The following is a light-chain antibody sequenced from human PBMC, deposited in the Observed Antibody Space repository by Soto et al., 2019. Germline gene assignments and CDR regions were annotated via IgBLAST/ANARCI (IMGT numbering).Light chain of an antibody. V-gene: IGKV3-11*01. Sequence: EIVLTQSPATLSLSPGERATLSCRASQTVSSELLWYQQKPGQAPSLLIYDASPRDSGPPATSSRSGSETDFTLTLGSLEPEDFAVYYCPHRMNWPLTSGQGTRLEIK. CDR1: QTVSSE. CDR2: DAS. CDR3: PHRMNWPLT. J-gene: IGKJ5*01.